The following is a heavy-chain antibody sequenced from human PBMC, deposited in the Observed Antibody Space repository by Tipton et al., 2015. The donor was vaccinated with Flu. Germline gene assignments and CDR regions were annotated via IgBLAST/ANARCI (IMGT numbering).Heavy chain of an antibody. CDR2: IYYSGST. D-gene: IGHD3-16*02. V-gene: IGHV4-39*07. CDR3: VSSKYDYVWGSYRSLAFDI. CDR1: GGSISSSSYY. Sequence: TLSLTCTVSGGSISSSSYYWGWIRQPPGKGLEWIGSIYYSGSTYYNPSLKSRVTISVDTSKNQFSLKLSSVTAADTAVYYCVSSKYDYVWGSYRSLAFDIWGQGTMVTVSS. J-gene: IGHJ3*02.